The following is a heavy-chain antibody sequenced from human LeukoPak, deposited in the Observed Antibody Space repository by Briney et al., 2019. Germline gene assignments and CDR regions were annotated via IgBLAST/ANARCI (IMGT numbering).Heavy chain of an antibody. CDR2: IYSGGST. D-gene: IGHD6-19*01. J-gene: IGHJ3*02. CDR3: ARVDSSGWYPGAFDI. Sequence: GGSLRLSCAASGFTVSSNYMSWVRQAPGKGLEWVSVIYSGGSTYYADSVKGRFTISRDNSKNMLYLQMNSLRAEDTAVYYCARVDSSGWYPGAFDIWGQGTMVTVSS. V-gene: IGHV3-53*01. CDR1: GFTVSSNY.